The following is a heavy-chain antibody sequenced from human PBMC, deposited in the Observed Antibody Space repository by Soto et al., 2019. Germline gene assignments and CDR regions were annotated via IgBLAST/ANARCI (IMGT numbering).Heavy chain of an antibody. CDR3: ARDTAASPGY. CDR1: GFTFSSYA. D-gene: IGHD5-18*01. CDR2: ISYDGSNK. V-gene: IGHV3-30-3*01. Sequence: QVQLVESGGGVVQPGRSLRLSCAASGFTFSSYAMHWVRQAPGKGLEWVAVISYDGSNKYYADSVKGRFTISRDNSKNTLYLQMNSLRAEDTAVYYCARDTAASPGYWGQGTLVTVSS. J-gene: IGHJ4*02.